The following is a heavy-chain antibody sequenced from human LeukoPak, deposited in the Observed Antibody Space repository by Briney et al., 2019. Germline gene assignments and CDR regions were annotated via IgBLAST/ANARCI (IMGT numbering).Heavy chain of an antibody. CDR3: ARDRGNYYDSDVYSEPLNDAFDI. V-gene: IGHV4-4*07. D-gene: IGHD3-22*01. CDR2: IYTSGST. Sequence: SETLSLTCTVSGGSISSYYWSWIRQPAGKGLEWIGRIYTSGSTNYNASLKSRVSMSVDTSKNQFSLKLSSVTAADTAVYYCARDRGNYYDSDVYSEPLNDAFDIWGQGTMVTVSS. J-gene: IGHJ3*02. CDR1: GGSISSYY.